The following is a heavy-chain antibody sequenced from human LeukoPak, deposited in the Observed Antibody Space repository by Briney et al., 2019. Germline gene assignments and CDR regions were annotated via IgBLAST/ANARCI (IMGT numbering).Heavy chain of an antibody. J-gene: IGHJ4*02. CDR3: ARDRYYYDSSGYYIS. Sequence: SVKVSCKASGGTFSSYAISWVRQAPGQGPEWMGGIIPIFGTANYAQKFQGRVTITADESTSTAYMELSSLRSEDTAVYYCARDRYYYDSSGYYISWGQGTLVTVSS. CDR1: GGTFSSYA. V-gene: IGHV1-69*13. CDR2: IIPIFGTA. D-gene: IGHD3-22*01.